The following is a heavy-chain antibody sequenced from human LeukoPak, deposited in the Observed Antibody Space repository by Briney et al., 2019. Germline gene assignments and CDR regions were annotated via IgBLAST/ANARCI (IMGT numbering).Heavy chain of an antibody. D-gene: IGHD6-13*01. J-gene: IGHJ4*02. CDR1: GFTFSSYG. CDR2: ISYDGSNK. V-gene: IGHV3-30*18. CDR3: AKDRAGPYSSSWFYYFDY. Sequence: PGGSLRLSCAASGFTFSSYGMHWVRQAPGKGLEWVAVISYDGSNKYYADSVKGRFTISRDNSKNTLYLQMNSLRAEDTAVYYCAKDRAGPYSSSWFYYFDYWGQGTLVTVSS.